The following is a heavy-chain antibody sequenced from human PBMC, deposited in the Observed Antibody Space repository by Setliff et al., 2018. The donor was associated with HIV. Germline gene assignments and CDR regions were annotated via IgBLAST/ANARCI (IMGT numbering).Heavy chain of an antibody. D-gene: IGHD6-6*01. V-gene: IGHV4-34*01. CDR3: ARATYGSRAGTGLYFDS. Sequence: PSETLSLTCGISGGSFSGFYWAWIRQPPGKGLEWIGEINYSGKTNKNPSLKSRVTISADTSRTQFSLNLISVTAADTAVYYCARATYGSRAGTGLYFDSWGQGARVTAPQ. CDR1: GGSFSGFY. J-gene: IGHJ4*02. CDR2: INYSGKT.